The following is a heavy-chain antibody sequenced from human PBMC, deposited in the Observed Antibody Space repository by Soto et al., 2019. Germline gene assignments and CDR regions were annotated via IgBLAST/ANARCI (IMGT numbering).Heavy chain of an antibody. V-gene: IGHV3-23*01. CDR1: GFTFATYA. D-gene: IGHD1-1*01. CDR2: ISATGIST. Sequence: GGSLRLSCAASGFTFATYAMSWVRQAPGKGLEWVSAISATGISTHYADSVKGRVTISRDNSANTLSLEMSSLTAEDTAVYYCARDEDTSSWTGFDFWGHGTLVTVSS. CDR3: ARDEDTSSWTGFDF. J-gene: IGHJ4*01.